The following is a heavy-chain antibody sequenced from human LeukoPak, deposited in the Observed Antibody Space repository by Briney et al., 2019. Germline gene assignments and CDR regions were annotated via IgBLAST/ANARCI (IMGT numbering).Heavy chain of an antibody. J-gene: IGHJ3*02. Sequence: GGSLRLSCAASGFTFSSYAMSWVRQAPGKGLEWVSAISGSGGSTYYADSVKGRFTISRDNSKNTLYLQMNSLRAEDTAVYYCASRKLRYFDWLLSFAFDIWGQGTMVTVSS. CDR3: ASRKLRYFDWLLSFAFDI. D-gene: IGHD3-9*01. CDR2: ISGSGGST. V-gene: IGHV3-23*01. CDR1: GFTFSSYA.